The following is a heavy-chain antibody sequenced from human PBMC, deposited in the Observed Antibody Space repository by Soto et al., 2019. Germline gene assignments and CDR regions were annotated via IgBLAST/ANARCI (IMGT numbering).Heavy chain of an antibody. D-gene: IGHD4-4*01. V-gene: IGHV3-23*01. Sequence: GGSLRLSCAAFGLTFSSYAMSWVRQAPGKGLEWVSAISGSGGSTYYADSVKGRFTISRDNSKNTLYLQMNSLRAEDTAVYYCAKAGALVTTVTTYYYYYMDVWGKGTTVTVSS. CDR1: GLTFSSYA. J-gene: IGHJ6*03. CDR3: AKAGALVTTVTTYYYYYMDV. CDR2: ISGSGGST.